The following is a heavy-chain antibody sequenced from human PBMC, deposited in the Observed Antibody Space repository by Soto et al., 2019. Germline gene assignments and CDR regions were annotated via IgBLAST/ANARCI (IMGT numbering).Heavy chain of an antibody. V-gene: IGHV4-30-2*01. CDR1: GGSVSSGGYS. J-gene: IGHJ6*02. D-gene: IGHD2-21*02. CDR2: IYHSGST. CDR3: ARGPFLAYCGGDCYTLYYYYYYGMDV. Sequence: SETLSLTCAVSGGSVSSGGYSWSWIRQPPGKCLEWIGYIYHSGSTYYNPSLKSRVTISVDRSENQFSLKLSSVTAADTAVYYCARGPFLAYCGGDCYTLYYYYYYGMDVWGQGTTVTVSS.